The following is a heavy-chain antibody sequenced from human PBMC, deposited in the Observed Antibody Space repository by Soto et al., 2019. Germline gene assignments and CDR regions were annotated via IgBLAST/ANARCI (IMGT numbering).Heavy chain of an antibody. CDR2: IYDSGSS. D-gene: IGHD5-12*01. J-gene: IGHJ4*02. V-gene: IGHV4-30-4*01. Sequence: PSETLSLTCTVSGASISSGDYFWSWIRQSLGKGLEWIGYIYDSGSSYYNPSLKSRVTMSVDTSKNQFSLKLRSVTAADTAVYYCAREKGYISGPKNFDYWGQGTLVTVSS. CDR1: GASISSGDYF. CDR3: AREKGYISGPKNFDY.